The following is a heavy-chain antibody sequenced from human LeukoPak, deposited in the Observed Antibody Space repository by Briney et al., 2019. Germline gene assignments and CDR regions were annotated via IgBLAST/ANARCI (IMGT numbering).Heavy chain of an antibody. CDR1: RFTFSSYG. CDR2: IQYDGSNA. Sequence: GGSLRLSCAASRFTFSSYGMHWVRQAPGKGLEWVAYIQYDGSNAQYADSVKGRFSISRDSSKNILYLQMNSLRAEDTALYYCARSSNRASDLWGQGTLVTVSS. D-gene: IGHD2/OR15-2a*01. CDR3: ARSSNRASDL. V-gene: IGHV3-30*12. J-gene: IGHJ4*02.